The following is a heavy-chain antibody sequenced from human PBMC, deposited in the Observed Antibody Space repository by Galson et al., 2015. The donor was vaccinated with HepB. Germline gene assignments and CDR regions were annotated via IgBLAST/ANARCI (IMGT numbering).Heavy chain of an antibody. CDR1: GFTFSSYA. V-gene: IGHV3-30-3*01. CDR3: ARYPRADYYDSSGYSPSYYMDV. D-gene: IGHD3-22*01. CDR2: ISYDGSNK. J-gene: IGHJ6*03. Sequence: SLRLSCAASGFTFSSYAMHWVRQAPGKGLEWVAVISYDGSNKYYADSVKGRFTISRDNSKNTLYLQMNSLRAEDTAVYYCARYPRADYYDSSGYSPSYYMDVWGKGTTVTVSS.